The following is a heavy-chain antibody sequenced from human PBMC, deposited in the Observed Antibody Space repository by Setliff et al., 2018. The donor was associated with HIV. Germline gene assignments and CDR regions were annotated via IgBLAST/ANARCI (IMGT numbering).Heavy chain of an antibody. V-gene: IGHV1-18*01. CDR1: GGTFSSYA. D-gene: IGHD6-19*01. J-gene: IGHJ4*02. CDR2: ISTYNGNT. Sequence: ASVKVSCKASGGTFSSYAISWVRQAPGQGLEWMGGISTYNGNTHYAQKLQGRVTMTTDTSTSTAYMELRSLRSDDTAMYHCARKYTGGPLDYWGQGTLVTVSS. CDR3: ARKYTGGPLDY.